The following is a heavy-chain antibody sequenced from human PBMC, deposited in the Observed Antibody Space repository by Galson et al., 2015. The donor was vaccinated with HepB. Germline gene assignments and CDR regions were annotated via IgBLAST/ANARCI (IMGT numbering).Heavy chain of an antibody. CDR2: IRSKANSYAT. V-gene: IGHV3-73*01. J-gene: IGHJ4*02. CDR1: GFTFSGSA. Sequence: SLRLSCAASGFTFSGSAMHWVRQASGKGLEWVGRIRSKANSYATAYAASVKGRFTISRDDSKDTAYLQMNSLKTEDTAVYYCTRQQVEITFGGVIFDYWGQGTLVTVSS. D-gene: IGHD3-16*01. CDR3: TRQQVEITFGGVIFDY.